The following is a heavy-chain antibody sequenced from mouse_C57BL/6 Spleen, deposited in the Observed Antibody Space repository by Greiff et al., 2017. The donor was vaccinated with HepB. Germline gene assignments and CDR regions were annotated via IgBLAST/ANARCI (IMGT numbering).Heavy chain of an antibody. J-gene: IGHJ3*01. D-gene: IGHD1-1*01. V-gene: IGHV5-9-1*02. Sequence: EVQVVESGEGLVKPGGSLKLSCAASGFTFSSYAMSWVRQTPEKRLEWVAYISSGGDYIYYADTVKGRFTISRDNARNTLYLQMSSLKSEDTAMYYCTREGVYYGTSWFAYWGQGTLVTVSA. CDR1: GFTFSSYA. CDR3: TREGVYYGTSWFAY. CDR2: ISSGGDYI.